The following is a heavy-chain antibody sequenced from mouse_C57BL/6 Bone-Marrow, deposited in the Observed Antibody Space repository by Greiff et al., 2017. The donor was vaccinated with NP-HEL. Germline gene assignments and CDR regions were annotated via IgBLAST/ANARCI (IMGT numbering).Heavy chain of an antibody. Sequence: VQLKESGAELVRPGASVKLSCTASGFNIKDYYMHWVKQRPEQGLEWIGRIDPEDGDTEYAPKFQGKATMTADTSSNTAYLQLSSLTSEDTAVYYCTICYYGSSSFAYWGQGTLVTVSA. CDR3: TICYYGSSSFAY. J-gene: IGHJ3*01. CDR2: IDPEDGDT. V-gene: IGHV14-1*01. D-gene: IGHD1-1*01. CDR1: GFNIKDYY.